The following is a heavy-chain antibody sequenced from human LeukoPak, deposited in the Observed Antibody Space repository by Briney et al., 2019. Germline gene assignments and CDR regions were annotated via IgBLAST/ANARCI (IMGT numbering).Heavy chain of an antibody. V-gene: IGHV3-23*01. Sequence: GGSLRLSCAASGFTFSSYAMSWVRQAPGKGLEWVSAISGSGGSTYYADSVKGRFTISRDNSKNTLLLQMNSLRVEDTAVYYCAKAGSSSYALDAFDIWGQGTMVSVSS. CDR2: ISGSGGST. D-gene: IGHD3-22*01. CDR1: GFTFSSYA. CDR3: AKAGSSSYALDAFDI. J-gene: IGHJ3*02.